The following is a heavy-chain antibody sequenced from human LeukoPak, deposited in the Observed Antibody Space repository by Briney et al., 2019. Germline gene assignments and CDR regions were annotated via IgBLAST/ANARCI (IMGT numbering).Heavy chain of an antibody. V-gene: IGHV3-30*18. J-gene: IGHJ4*02. D-gene: IGHD3-22*01. CDR1: GFTFSSYD. CDR2: ISYDGSNK. CDR3: AKGSNTYYYDSSGYLDY. Sequence: SGGSLRLSCAASGFTFSSYDMHWVRQAPGKGLEWVAVISYDGSNKYYADSVKGRFTISRDNSKNTLYLQMNSLRAEDTAVYYCAKGSNTYYYDSSGYLDYWGQGTLVTVSS.